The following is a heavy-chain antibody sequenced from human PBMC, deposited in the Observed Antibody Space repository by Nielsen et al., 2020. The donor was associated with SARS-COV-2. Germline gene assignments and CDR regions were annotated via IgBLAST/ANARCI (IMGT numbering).Heavy chain of an antibody. V-gene: IGHV4-34*01. D-gene: IGHD4-11*01. J-gene: IGHJ6*03. Sequence: SETLSLTCAVYGGSFSGYYWSWIRQPPGKGLEWIGEINHSGSTNYNPSLKSRVTISVDPSKNQFSLKLSSVTAADTAVYYCARGDYTSISPYYYYQYMDVWGKGTTVTVSS. CDR2: INHSGST. CDR3: ARGDYTSISPYYYYQYMDV. CDR1: GGSFSGYY.